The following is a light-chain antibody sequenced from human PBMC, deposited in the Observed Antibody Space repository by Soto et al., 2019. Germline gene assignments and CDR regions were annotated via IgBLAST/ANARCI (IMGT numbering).Light chain of an antibody. J-gene: IGKJ1*01. CDR3: QQYISYST. CDR2: KAS. V-gene: IGKV1-5*03. CDR1: QSISSW. Sequence: DIQMTQSPSTLSASVGDRVTITCRASQSISSWLAWYQQKPGKAPKLLIYKASSLESGVPSRFSGSGSGTEFTLTISRLQLDDFASYYCQQYISYSTFGQGTKVEIK.